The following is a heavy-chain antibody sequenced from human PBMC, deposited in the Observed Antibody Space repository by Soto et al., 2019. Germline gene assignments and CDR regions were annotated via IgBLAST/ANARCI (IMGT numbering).Heavy chain of an antibody. J-gene: IGHJ5*02. D-gene: IGHD3-22*01. CDR3: ARGYDSSGYYWNWFDP. V-gene: IGHV4-30-2*01. CDR2: IYHSGST. Sequence: QLQLQESGSGLVKPSQTLSLTCAVSGGSISSGGYSWSWIRQPPGKGLEWIGYIYHSGSTYYNPSLKSRVTISVDRSKNQFSLKLSSVTAADTAVYYCARGYDSSGYYWNWFDPWGQGTLVTVSS. CDR1: GGSISSGGYS.